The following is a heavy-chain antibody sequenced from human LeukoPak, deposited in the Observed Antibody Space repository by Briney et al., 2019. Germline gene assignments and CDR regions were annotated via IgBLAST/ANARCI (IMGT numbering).Heavy chain of an antibody. CDR1: GFTFDDYA. V-gene: IGHV3-9*01. D-gene: IGHD5-18*01. Sequence: GGSLRLSCAASGFTFDDYAMHWVRQAPGKGLEWVSGISWNSGDIGYADSVKGRFTISRDNAKNSLYLQMNSLSVEDTALYYCAKVRGYSYGYFDYWGQGTLVTVSS. CDR3: AKVRGYSYGYFDY. CDR2: ISWNSGDI. J-gene: IGHJ4*02.